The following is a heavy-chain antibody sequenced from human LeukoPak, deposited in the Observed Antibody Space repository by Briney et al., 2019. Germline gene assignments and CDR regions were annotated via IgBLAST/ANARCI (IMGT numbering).Heavy chain of an antibody. D-gene: IGHD3-16*02. CDR1: GYTFTGYY. Sequence: ASVKVSCKASGYTFTGYYMHWVRQAPGQGLEWMGGIIPIFGTANYAQKFQRRLTITADKFTSTAYMELSSLRSEDTAVYYCARGGLLGDYVNYWGQGTLVTVSA. CDR3: ARGGLLGDYVNY. CDR2: IIPIFGTA. V-gene: IGHV1-69*06. J-gene: IGHJ4*02.